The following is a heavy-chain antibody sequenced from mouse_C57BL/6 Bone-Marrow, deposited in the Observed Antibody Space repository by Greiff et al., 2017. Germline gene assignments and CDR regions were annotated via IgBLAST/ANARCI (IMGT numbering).Heavy chain of an antibody. CDR2: ISSGGDYI. V-gene: IGHV5-9-1*02. CDR1: GFTFSSYA. CDR3: TRGIVDY. Sequence: EVKLLESGEGLVKPGGSLKLSCADSGFTFSSYAMSLVRQTPEKRLEWVAYISSGGDYIYYADTVKGRFTISRDNARNTLYLQMSRLKSQDTAMYYCTRGIVDYEDQGTTHTDSS. J-gene: IGHJ2*01.